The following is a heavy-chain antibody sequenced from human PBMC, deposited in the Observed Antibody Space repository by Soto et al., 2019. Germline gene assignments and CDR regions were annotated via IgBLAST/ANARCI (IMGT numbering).Heavy chain of an antibody. V-gene: IGHV3-33*01. D-gene: IGHD3-22*01. J-gene: IGHJ4*02. CDR3: ARGSMDYYDSSGYFPAHFDY. CDR1: GFTFSSYG. Sequence: GGSLRLSCAASGFTFSSYGMHWVRQAPGKGLEWVAVIWYDGSNKYYADSVKGRFTISRDNSKNTLYLQMNSPRAEDTAVYYCARGSMDYYDSSGYFPAHFDYWGQGTLVTVSS. CDR2: IWYDGSNK.